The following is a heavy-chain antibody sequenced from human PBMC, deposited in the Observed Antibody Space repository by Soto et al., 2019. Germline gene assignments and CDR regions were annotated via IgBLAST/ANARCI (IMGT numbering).Heavy chain of an antibody. D-gene: IGHD3-3*01. CDR3: ARDGYDFWIVYYTGIGWFVP. J-gene: IGHJ5*02. Sequence: GGSLRLSCAASGLIFSNYKMHWVRQAPGKGLVWVSRINTDGSITDYADSVKGRFTVSRDNAKNTLYLQMNSLRAEDTAVYYCARDGYDFWIVYYTGIGWFVPWGQGTLVTVSS. CDR1: GLIFSNYK. V-gene: IGHV3-74*01. CDR2: INTDGSIT.